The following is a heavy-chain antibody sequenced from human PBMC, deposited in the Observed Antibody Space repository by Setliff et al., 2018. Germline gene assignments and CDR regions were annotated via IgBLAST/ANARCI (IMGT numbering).Heavy chain of an antibody. CDR1: GGSISSSSYY. CDR3: ARDQYNFWSGYFYESSWFDP. V-gene: IGHV4-39*07. J-gene: IGHJ5*02. D-gene: IGHD3-3*01. CDR2: INYSGST. Sequence: SETLSLTCTVSGGSISSSSYYWGWIRQPPGKGLEWIGNINYSGSTNYNPSLKSRVTISVDTSKNQFSLKLSSVTAADTAVYYCARDQYNFWSGYFYESSWFDPWGQGTLVTVSS.